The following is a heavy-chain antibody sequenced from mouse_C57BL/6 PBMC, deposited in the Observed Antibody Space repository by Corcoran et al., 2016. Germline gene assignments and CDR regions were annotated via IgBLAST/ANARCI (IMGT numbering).Heavy chain of an antibody. CDR2: INPNNGGT. J-gene: IGHJ1*03. Sequence: EVQLQQSGPELVKPGASVKISCKASGYTFTDYYMNWVKQSHGKSLEWIGDINPNNGGTSYNQKFKGKATLNVDKSSSTAYMGLRSLTSEDSAVYYCAYGNWYCDVWGIGTTVNVSS. CDR3: AYGNWYCDV. V-gene: IGHV1-26*01. D-gene: IGHD2-1*01. CDR1: GYTFTDYY.